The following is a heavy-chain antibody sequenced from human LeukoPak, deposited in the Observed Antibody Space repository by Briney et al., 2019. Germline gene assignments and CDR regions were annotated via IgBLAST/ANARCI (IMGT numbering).Heavy chain of an antibody. D-gene: IGHD2-15*01. CDR3: AKIRLEESATGY. J-gene: IGHJ4*02. V-gene: IGHV3-23*01. CDR2: IGGSGATT. Sequence: GSLRLSCAASGFTFNNYALTWVRQTPGKGLEWVSAIGGSGATTYYADSVRGRFTISRDNSKNTMYLQMSSLRAEDTAVYYCAKIRLEESATGYWGQGTLVTVSS. CDR1: GFTFNNYA.